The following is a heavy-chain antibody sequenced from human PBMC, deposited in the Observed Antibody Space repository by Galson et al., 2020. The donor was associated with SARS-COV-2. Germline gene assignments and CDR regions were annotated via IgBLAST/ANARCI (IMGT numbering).Heavy chain of an antibody. J-gene: IGHJ3*02. D-gene: IGHD2-15*01. CDR3: AGYCSGGSCHHNDAFDI. V-gene: IGHV4-30-2*01. CDR2: IYHSGST. Sequence: ALETLSLTCAVSGGSISSGGYSWSWIRQPPGKGLEWIGYIYHSGSTYYNPSLKSRVTISVDRSKNQFSLKLSSVTAADTAVYYCAGYCSGGSCHHNDAFDIWGQGTMVTVSS. CDR1: GGSISSGGYS.